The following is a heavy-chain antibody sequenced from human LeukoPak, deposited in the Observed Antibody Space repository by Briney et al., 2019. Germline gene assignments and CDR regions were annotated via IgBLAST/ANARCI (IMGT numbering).Heavy chain of an antibody. CDR2: IKHDGSEK. CDR1: GFIFTGYF. J-gene: IGHJ4*02. Sequence: PGGSLRLSCAASGFIFTGYFMSWVRQAPGKGLKWVASIKHDGSEKYYVDSVRGRFTISRDNTKNLLYLQMSSLRAEDTAVYYCATDRGWRTSGYYLYYFEYWGQGTLVTFSS. CDR3: ATDRGWRTSGYYLYYFEY. V-gene: IGHV3-7*01. D-gene: IGHD3-3*01.